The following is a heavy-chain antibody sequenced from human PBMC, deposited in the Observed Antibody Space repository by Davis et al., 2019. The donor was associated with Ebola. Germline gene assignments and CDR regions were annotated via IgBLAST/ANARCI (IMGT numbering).Heavy chain of an antibody. CDR3: ARGSRRIAAAYEAVNWFDP. CDR1: GFTFSSYG. J-gene: IGHJ5*02. Sequence: GESLKIFCAASGFTFSSYGMHWVRQAPGKGLEWVAVIWYDGSNKYYADSVKGRFTISRDNSKNTLYLQMNSLRAEDTAVYYCARGSRRIAAAYEAVNWFDPWGQGTLVTVSS. D-gene: IGHD6-13*01. V-gene: IGHV3-33*01. CDR2: IWYDGSNK.